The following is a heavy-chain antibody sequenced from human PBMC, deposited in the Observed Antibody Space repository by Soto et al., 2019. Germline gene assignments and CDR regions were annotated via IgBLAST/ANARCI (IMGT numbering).Heavy chain of an antibody. Sequence: EVQVLESGGDLVQPGGSLRLSCAASGFTFSNYAMNWVRQAPGKGPEWVSGISAGRSTYYADSVKGRFTIXXXNSXSTXXXXXXXXRAEDTALYYCTKVRGDPVWGKGTTVTVSS. D-gene: IGHD4-17*01. CDR2: ISAGRST. V-gene: IGHV3-23*01. CDR3: TKVRGDPV. CDR1: GFTFSNYA. J-gene: IGHJ6*04.